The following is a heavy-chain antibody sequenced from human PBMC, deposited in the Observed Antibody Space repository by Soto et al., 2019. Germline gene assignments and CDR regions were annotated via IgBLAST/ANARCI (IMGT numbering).Heavy chain of an antibody. CDR1: GGYISSSSYY. CDR3: ARISVASRYMDV. Sequence: QLQLEESGPGLVKPSETLSLTCTVSGGYISSSSYYWGWIRQSPGKGLEWIGSFYYSGSPYYSPSLKSRVTISGATSKKQLSPRLSSVTATDTAVYYCARISVASRYMDVWGKGATVTVSS. CDR2: FYYSGSP. J-gene: IGHJ6*03. D-gene: IGHD5-12*01. V-gene: IGHV4-39*01.